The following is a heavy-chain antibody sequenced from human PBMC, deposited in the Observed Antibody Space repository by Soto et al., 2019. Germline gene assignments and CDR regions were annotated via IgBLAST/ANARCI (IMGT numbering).Heavy chain of an antibody. D-gene: IGHD3-3*01. V-gene: IGHV3-74*01. CDR2: INSDGSST. J-gene: IGHJ6*02. CDR1: GFTFSSYW. Sequence: GGSLRLSCAASGFTFSSYWVHWVRQAPGKGLVWVSRINSDGSSTSYADSVKGRFTISRDNAKNTLYLQMNSLRAEDTAVYYCARVIGGNYDFWSTLSYYYGMDVWGQGTTVTVSS. CDR3: ARVIGGNYDFWSTLSYYYGMDV.